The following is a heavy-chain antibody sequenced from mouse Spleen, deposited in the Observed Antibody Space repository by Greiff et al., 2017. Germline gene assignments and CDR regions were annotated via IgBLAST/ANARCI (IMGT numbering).Heavy chain of an antibody. CDR2: INPSSGYT. D-gene: IGHD2-5*01. CDR3: ARSSYSNYRLYYAMDY. V-gene: IGHV1-4*01. J-gene: IGHJ4*01. Sequence: QVQLQQSGAELARPGASVKMSCKASGYTFTSYTMHWVKQRPGQGLEWIGYINPSSGYTKYNQKFKDKATLTADKSSSTAYMQLSSLTSEDSAVYYCARSSYSNYRLYYAMDYWGQGTSVTVSS. CDR1: GYTFTSYT.